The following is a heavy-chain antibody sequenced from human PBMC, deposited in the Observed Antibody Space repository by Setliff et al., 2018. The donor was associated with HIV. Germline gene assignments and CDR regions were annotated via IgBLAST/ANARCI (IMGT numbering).Heavy chain of an antibody. CDR3: ASHRRVGTTVLFSY. Sequence: ASVKVSCKASGYTFTGYFIHWVRQAPGKGLEWMGGFDPEHDKTIYAQKFQGRVTMTEDTSKDTAYMQLNSLRSEDTAVYFCASHRRVGTTVLFSYWGQGTLVTVSS. CDR1: GYTFTGYF. J-gene: IGHJ4*02. V-gene: IGHV1-24*01. D-gene: IGHD1-1*01. CDR2: FDPEHDKT.